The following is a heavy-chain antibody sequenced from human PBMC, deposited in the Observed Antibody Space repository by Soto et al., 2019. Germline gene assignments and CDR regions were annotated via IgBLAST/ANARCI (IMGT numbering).Heavy chain of an antibody. D-gene: IGHD2-15*01. CDR3: ARGRVSGVPFDY. V-gene: IGHV6-1*01. Sequence: QVPLQQSGPGLVKPSQTLSLTCAISGDSVSSNSAVWNWIREAPSRGLEWLGRTYYTSKCYHDYAGSVRSRITINQDTSKTQCSLQLNSVTPEDTAVYYCARGRVSGVPFDYWGQGTLVTVSS. CDR2: TYYTSKCYH. CDR1: GDSVSSNSAV. J-gene: IGHJ4*02.